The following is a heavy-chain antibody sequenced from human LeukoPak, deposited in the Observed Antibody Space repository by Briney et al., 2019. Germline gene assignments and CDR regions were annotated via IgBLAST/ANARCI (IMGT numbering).Heavy chain of an antibody. Sequence: GGSLRLSCAASGFAFNTYAMSWVRQAPGKGLEWVTATSGNGVKKYYAGSVRGRFTISRDNFKNTLYLQMSSLRAEDTAIYYCARDKGDYDASGSLFVFGGQGTLVTVSS. J-gene: IGHJ4*02. CDR2: TSGNGVKK. V-gene: IGHV3-23*01. D-gene: IGHD3-22*01. CDR3: ARDKGDYDASGSLFVF. CDR1: GFAFNTYA.